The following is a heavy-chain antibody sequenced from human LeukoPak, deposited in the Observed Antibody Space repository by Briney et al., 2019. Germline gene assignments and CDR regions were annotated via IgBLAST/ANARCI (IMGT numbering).Heavy chain of an antibody. CDR2: INHSGST. Sequence: SETLSLTCAVYGGSFSGYYWSWIRQPPGKGLEWIGEINHSGSTNYNPSLKSRVTISVDTSKNQFSLKLSSVTAADTAVYYCARDNYYDSSGYDWGQGTLVTVPS. D-gene: IGHD3-22*01. CDR1: GGSFSGYY. J-gene: IGHJ4*02. CDR3: ARDNYYDSSGYD. V-gene: IGHV4-34*01.